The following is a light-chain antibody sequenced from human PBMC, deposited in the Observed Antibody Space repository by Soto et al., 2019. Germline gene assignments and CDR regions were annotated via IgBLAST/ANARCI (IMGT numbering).Light chain of an antibody. CDR2: GAS. J-gene: IGKJ1*01. V-gene: IGKV3-15*01. CDR3: QQYNNWPPWT. CDR1: QTVSSN. Sequence: TQVPGTRTLLPVERATLSCKALQTVSSNYLAWCQQRPGQAPRLLIYGASTRAADVPARFSGSGSETEFTLTISSLQSEDFAVYYCQQYNNWPPWTFGQGTKVDIK.